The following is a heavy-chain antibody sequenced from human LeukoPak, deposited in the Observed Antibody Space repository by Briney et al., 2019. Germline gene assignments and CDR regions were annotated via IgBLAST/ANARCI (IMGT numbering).Heavy chain of an antibody. Sequence: KPSETLSLTCTVSGNSISSFFWSWIRQPPGKGLEWIGSMHYSGDSKYNPSLRSRVSLSIDTSKQQFSLRLSSVTAADTAVYYCARHKAHYGAYFDFWGQGGLVTVSS. J-gene: IGHJ4*02. D-gene: IGHD4-17*01. CDR1: GNSISSFF. CDR2: MHYSGDS. V-gene: IGHV4-59*01. CDR3: ARHKAHYGAYFDF.